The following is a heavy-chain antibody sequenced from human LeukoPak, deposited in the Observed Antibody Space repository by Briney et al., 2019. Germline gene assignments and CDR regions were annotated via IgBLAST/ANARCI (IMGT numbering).Heavy chain of an antibody. CDR2: ISETGDVT. J-gene: IGHJ4*02. Sequence: PGGSLRLSCVVSGFSFGSYPMSWVRQAPGKGLEWVSVISETGDVTHYADSMKGRFTISRDNIKNTLNLQMNSLRAEDTAVYYCAKSQDIVVVPAPFDYWGQGTLVTVSS. D-gene: IGHD2-2*01. V-gene: IGHV3-23*01. CDR1: GFSFGSYP. CDR3: AKSQDIVVVPAPFDY.